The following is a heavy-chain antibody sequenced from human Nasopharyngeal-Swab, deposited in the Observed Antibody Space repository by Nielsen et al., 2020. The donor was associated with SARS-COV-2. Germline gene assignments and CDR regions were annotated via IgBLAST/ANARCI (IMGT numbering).Heavy chain of an antibody. D-gene: IGHD3-16*01. J-gene: IGHJ6*02. CDR1: GFTFSSYT. CDR3: AKDGVRLNGIDV. V-gene: IGHV3-23*01. Sequence: GESLKISCGASGFTFSSYTMSWVRPAPGRGLEWVSAITGSGDATNYADSVRGRFTISRDNSKSTLYLQMNSLRAEDTAEYFCAKDGVRLNGIDVWGQGTTVTVSS. CDR2: ITGSGDAT.